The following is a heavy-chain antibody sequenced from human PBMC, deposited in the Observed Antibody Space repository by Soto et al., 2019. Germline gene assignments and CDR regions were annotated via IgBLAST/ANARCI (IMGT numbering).Heavy chain of an antibody. J-gene: IGHJ3*02. Sequence: ASVKVSCKVSGYTLTELSMHWVRQAPGKGLEWMGGFDPEDGETIYAQKFQGRVTMTEDTSTDTAYMELSSLRSEDTAVYYCATAVLRFLEWIDAFDIWGQGTMVTVSS. V-gene: IGHV1-24*01. CDR2: FDPEDGET. D-gene: IGHD3-3*01. CDR3: ATAVLRFLEWIDAFDI. CDR1: GYTLTELS.